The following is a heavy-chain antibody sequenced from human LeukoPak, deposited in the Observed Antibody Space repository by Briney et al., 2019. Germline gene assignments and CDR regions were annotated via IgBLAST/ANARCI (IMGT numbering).Heavy chain of an antibody. CDR1: GFTVSSNY. Sequence: GGSLRLSCAASGFTVSSNYMSWVRQAPGKGLEWVANIKQDGSEIYYVDSVRGRFTISRDNAKNSLYLQMNSLRAEDTAVYYCARPSLNTGSYFDYRGQGILVSVSS. CDR3: ARPSLNTGSYFDY. D-gene: IGHD1-26*01. V-gene: IGHV3-7*01. CDR2: IKQDGSEI. J-gene: IGHJ4*02.